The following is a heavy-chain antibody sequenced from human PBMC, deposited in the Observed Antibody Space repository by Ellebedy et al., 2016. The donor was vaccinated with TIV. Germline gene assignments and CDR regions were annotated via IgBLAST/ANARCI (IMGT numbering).Heavy chain of an antibody. V-gene: IGHV1-24*01. D-gene: IGHD3-22*01. Sequence: ASVKVSXKVSGYTLTELSMHWVRQAPGKGLEWMGGFDPEDGETIYAQKFQGRVTMTEDTSTDTAYMELSSLRSEDTAVYYCATAYYYDSSGYYYYGMDVWGQGTTVTVSS. CDR1: GYTLTELS. J-gene: IGHJ6*02. CDR3: ATAYYYDSSGYYYYGMDV. CDR2: FDPEDGET.